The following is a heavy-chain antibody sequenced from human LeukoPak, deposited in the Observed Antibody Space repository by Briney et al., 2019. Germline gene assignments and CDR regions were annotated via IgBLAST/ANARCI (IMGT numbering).Heavy chain of an antibody. V-gene: IGHV3-11*04. D-gene: IGHD3-22*01. Sequence: GGSLRLSCAASGYTFSDYYMRWIRQAPGKGLEWVSYISSSGSTIYYADSVKGRFTISRDNAKNSLYLQMNSLRAEDTAVYYRARDELLASYYDSSGYQGPPDAFDIWGQGTMVTVSS. CDR2: ISSSGSTI. CDR3: ARDELLASYYDSSGYQGPPDAFDI. J-gene: IGHJ3*02. CDR1: GYTFSDYY.